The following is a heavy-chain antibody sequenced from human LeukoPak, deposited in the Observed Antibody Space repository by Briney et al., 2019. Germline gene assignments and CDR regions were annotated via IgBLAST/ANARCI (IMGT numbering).Heavy chain of an antibody. CDR2: IYHSGST. V-gene: IGHV4-4*02. Sequence: SGTLSLTCAVSGGSISSSNWWSWVRQPPGKGLEWIGEIYHSGSTNYNPSLKSRVTISVDKSKNQFSLKLSSVTAADTAVYYCARGGIVAAGTSRFDTWGQGTLVTVSS. CDR3: ARGGIVAAGTSRFDT. D-gene: IGHD6-13*01. J-gene: IGHJ5*02. CDR1: GGSISSSNW.